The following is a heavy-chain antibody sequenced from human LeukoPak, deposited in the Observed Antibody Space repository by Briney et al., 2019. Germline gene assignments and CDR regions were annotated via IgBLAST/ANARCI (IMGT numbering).Heavy chain of an antibody. V-gene: IGHV3-11*01. D-gene: IGHD1-26*01. Sequence: GGSLRLSCAASGFTFSDYYMSWIRQAPGKGLEWASYISSSGSTIYYADSVKGRFTISRDNAKNSLYLQMNSLRAEDTAVYYCAHSGVYYGSAVDYWGQGTLVTVSS. CDR2: ISSSGSTI. CDR3: AHSGVYYGSAVDY. J-gene: IGHJ4*02. CDR1: GFTFSDYY.